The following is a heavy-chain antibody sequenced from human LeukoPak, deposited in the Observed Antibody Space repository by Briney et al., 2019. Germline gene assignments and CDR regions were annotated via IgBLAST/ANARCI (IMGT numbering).Heavy chain of an antibody. CDR2: INPNSGGT. D-gene: IGHD2-15*01. V-gene: IGHV1-2*02. J-gene: IGHJ5*02. CDR3: ARERGGYCSGGSCYAPFDP. CDR1: GYTFTGCY. Sequence: ASVKVSCKASGYTFTGCYMHWVRQAPGQGLEWMGWINPNSGGTNYAQKFQGRVTMTRDTSISTAYMELSRLRSDDTAVYYCARERGGYCSGGSCYAPFDPWGQGTLVTVSS.